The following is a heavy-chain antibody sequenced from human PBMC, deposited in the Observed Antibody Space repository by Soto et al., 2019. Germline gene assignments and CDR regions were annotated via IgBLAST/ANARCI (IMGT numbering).Heavy chain of an antibody. V-gene: IGHV3-53*01. Sequence: GGSLRLSCAASGFTVSSNYMSWVRQAPGKGLEWVSVIYSGGSTYYAYSAKGRFTISTDHSNHTLHLQMTSQRAEDTAVYYCSRDLDTAMVYWGQGTLVTVSS. D-gene: IGHD5-18*01. CDR3: SRDLDTAMVY. J-gene: IGHJ4*02. CDR2: IYSGGST. CDR1: GFTVSSNY.